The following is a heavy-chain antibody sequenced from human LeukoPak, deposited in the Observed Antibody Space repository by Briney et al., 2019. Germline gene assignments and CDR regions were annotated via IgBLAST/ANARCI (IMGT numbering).Heavy chain of an antibody. V-gene: IGHV1-18*01. J-gene: IGHJ6*03. Sequence: ASVKVSCKASGYTFTSYGISWVRQAPGQGLEWMGWISAYNGNTNYAQKLQGRVTMTTDTSTSTAYMELRSLRSDDTAVYHCARALPSRFGAPENRYYYMDVWGKGTTVTVSS. D-gene: IGHD3-10*01. CDR2: ISAYNGNT. CDR1: GYTFTSYG. CDR3: ARALPSRFGAPENRYYYMDV.